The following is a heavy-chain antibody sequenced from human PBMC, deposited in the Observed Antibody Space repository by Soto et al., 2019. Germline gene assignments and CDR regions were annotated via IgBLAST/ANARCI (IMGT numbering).Heavy chain of an antibody. D-gene: IGHD4-17*01. V-gene: IGHV4-34*01. CDR2: INHSGST. J-gene: IGHJ3*02. CDR1: GGSFSGYY. Sequence: SETLSLTCAVYGGSFSGYYWSWIRQPPGKGLEWIGEINHSGSTNYNPSLKSRVTISVDTSKNQFSLKLSSVTAADTAVYYCARVLYYGGNSPAFDIWGQGTMVTVSS. CDR3: ARVLYYGGNSPAFDI.